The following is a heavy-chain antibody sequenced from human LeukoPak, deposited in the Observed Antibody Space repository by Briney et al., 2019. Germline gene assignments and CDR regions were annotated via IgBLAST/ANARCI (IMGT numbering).Heavy chain of an antibody. V-gene: IGHV4-39*07. CDR3: AAINSGYYYADY. CDR2: IYYSGST. Sequence: SETLSLTCTVSGGSISSSSYYWGWIRQSPGMGLEWIEVIYYSGSTYCNPSLKSRVTISVDTSKNQFSLKLSSVIAADTAVYYCAAINSGYYYADYWGQGTLVTVSS. J-gene: IGHJ4*02. CDR1: GGSISSSSYY. D-gene: IGHD3-22*01.